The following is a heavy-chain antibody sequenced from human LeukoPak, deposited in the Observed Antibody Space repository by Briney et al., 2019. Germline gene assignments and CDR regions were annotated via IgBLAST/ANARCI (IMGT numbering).Heavy chain of an antibody. V-gene: IGHV3-7*01. CDR1: GFIFSKYW. Sequence: PGGSLRLSCAASGFIFSKYWMTWVRQAPGKGLEWVANIKRDGSAIHYVDSVKGRFTISRDNAKNSLYLQMNSLRAEDTAVYYCAKARGDFWSGYLDYWGQGTLVTVSS. CDR3: AKARGDFWSGYLDY. D-gene: IGHD3-3*01. J-gene: IGHJ4*02. CDR2: IKRDGSAI.